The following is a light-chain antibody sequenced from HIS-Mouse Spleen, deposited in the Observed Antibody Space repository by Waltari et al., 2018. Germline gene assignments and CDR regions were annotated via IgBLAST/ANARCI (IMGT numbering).Light chain of an antibody. CDR3: CSYAGSSTWV. J-gene: IGLJ3*02. Sequence: QSALTQPASVSGSPGQSITISCTGTSSAVGSYNLVSWYQQHPGKAPKPMIYEGSKRPSGVSNRFSGSKSGNTASLTISGLQAEDEADYYCCSYAGSSTWVFGGGTKLTVL. CDR2: EGS. V-gene: IGLV2-23*01. CDR1: SSAVGSYNL.